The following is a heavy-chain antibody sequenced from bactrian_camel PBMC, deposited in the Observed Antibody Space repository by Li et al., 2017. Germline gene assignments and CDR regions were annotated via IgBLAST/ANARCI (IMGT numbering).Heavy chain of an antibody. CDR2: IYTDGSGP. Sequence: QVQLVESGGGLVQPGESLRLSCSTSGFTFSTRGMSWVRQAPGKGLEWVSGIYTDGSGPYYAESVKGRLTMSSDNAKNTVYLQMNSLKSEDTALYYCVMASGGWFGFWDYWGQGTQVTVS. J-gene: IGHJ4*01. D-gene: IGHD3*01. CDR1: GFTFSTRG. V-gene: IGHV3S7*01. CDR3: VMASGGWFGFWDY.